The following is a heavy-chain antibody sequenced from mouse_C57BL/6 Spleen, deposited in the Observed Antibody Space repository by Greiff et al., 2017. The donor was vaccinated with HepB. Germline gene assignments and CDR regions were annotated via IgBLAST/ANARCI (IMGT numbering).Heavy chain of an antibody. Sequence: EVQLQESGPELVKPGASVKISCKASGYSFTGYYMNWVKQSPEKSLEWIGQFNPSTGGTTYNQKFKAKAPLTVDKSSSTAYMQLKSLTTEDSAVYYCARSGDYDRNYWGQGTTLTVSS. CDR1: GYSFTGYY. J-gene: IGHJ2*01. D-gene: IGHD2-4*01. CDR2: FNPSTGGT. CDR3: ARSGDYDRNY. V-gene: IGHV1-42*01.